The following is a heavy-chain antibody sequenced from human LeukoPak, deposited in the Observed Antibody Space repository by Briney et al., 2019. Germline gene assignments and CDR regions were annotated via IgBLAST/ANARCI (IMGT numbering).Heavy chain of an antibody. CDR2: IYPGYSDN. V-gene: IGHV5-51*01. Sequence: GESLKISWNGSGYSFTSYWIGLVRQTPGKGLEWIGIIYPGYSDNRYSPSFQCQLNISADKSISTAYVQWSSLQASDTAMYYCERLVGGKLIYYYYYYMDVWGKGTKVTVSS. CDR1: GYSFTSYW. D-gene: IGHD2-15*01. J-gene: IGHJ6*03. CDR3: ERLVGGKLIYYYYYYMDV.